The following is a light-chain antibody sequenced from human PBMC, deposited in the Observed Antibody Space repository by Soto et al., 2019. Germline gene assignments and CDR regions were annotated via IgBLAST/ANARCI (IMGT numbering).Light chain of an antibody. Sequence: EIVLTQSPGTLSLSPGKRVTISCRASQTVTSNYVAWYQQKSGRAPRLLIYGASSLENGVPSRFSGSGSGTEFTLTISSLQPDDFATYFCQQYNSYSPRFGQGTKVEIK. CDR3: QQYNSYSPR. CDR1: QTVTSNY. CDR2: GAS. J-gene: IGKJ1*01. V-gene: IGKV3-20*01.